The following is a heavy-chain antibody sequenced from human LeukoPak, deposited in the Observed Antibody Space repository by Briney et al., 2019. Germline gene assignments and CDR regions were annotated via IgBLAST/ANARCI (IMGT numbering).Heavy chain of an antibody. CDR2: ISGGGGST. V-gene: IGHV3-23*01. Sequence: GESLRLSCAASGFTFSSYAMSWVRQAPGKGLEWVSAISGGGGSTYYADSVKGRFTISRDNSKNTLYLQMNSLRAEDTAVYYCAKPPARYYYDSSGELPDYWGQGTLVPVSS. CDR3: AKPPARYYYDSSGELPDY. D-gene: IGHD3-22*01. CDR1: GFTFSSYA. J-gene: IGHJ4*02.